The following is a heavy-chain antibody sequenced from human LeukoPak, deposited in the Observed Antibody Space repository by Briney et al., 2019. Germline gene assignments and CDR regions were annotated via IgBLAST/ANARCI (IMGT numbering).Heavy chain of an antibody. V-gene: IGHV4-34*01. Sequence: SETLSLTCAVYGGSFSGYYWSWLRQPPGKGLEWIGEINHSGSTNYNPSLKSRVTISVDTSKNQFSLKLSSVTAADTAVYYCARGPPEYCSSTSCHGLDYWGQGTLVTVSS. CDR3: ARGPPEYCSSTSCHGLDY. D-gene: IGHD2-2*01. CDR2: INHSGST. J-gene: IGHJ4*02. CDR1: GGSFSGYY.